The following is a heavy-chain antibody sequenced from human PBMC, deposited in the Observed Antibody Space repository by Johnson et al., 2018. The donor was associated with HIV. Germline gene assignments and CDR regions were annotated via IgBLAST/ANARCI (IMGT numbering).Heavy chain of an antibody. CDR3: ARGGWSSGYYYSDAFDF. CDR1: GFTFSDYY. CDR2: ISSSGSTI. Sequence: QVQLVESGGGLVKPGGSLRLSCAASGFTFSDYYMSWIRQAPGKGLEWVSYISSSGSTIYYADPVQGRFTIARDNAKNSLYLQMNSLRVEDTALYYCARGGWSSGYYYSDAFDFWGQGTMVSVSS. J-gene: IGHJ3*01. V-gene: IGHV3-11*01. D-gene: IGHD3-22*01.